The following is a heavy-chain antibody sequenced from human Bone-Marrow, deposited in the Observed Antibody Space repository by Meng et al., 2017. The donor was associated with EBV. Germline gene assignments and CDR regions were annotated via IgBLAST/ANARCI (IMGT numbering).Heavy chain of an antibody. V-gene: IGHV3-20*01. CDR3: ARDGYGDHVVDF. Sequence: GQVGGAGGGMVRPGGSLRLSCAAFGFTFDDYDMSWVRQVPGKGLEWVSGINWNGGSTGYADSVKGRFTISRDNAKNSLYLQMNSPRAEDTALYHCARDGYGDHVVDFWGRGTLVTVSS. CDR2: INWNGGST. CDR1: GFTFDDYD. J-gene: IGHJ2*01. D-gene: IGHD4-17*01.